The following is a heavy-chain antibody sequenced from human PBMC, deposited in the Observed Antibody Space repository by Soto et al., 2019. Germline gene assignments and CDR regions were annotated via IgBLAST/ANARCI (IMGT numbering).Heavy chain of an antibody. CDR2: ISGSGGST. J-gene: IGHJ6*02. CDR1: GFTWSSYA. D-gene: IGHD3-22*01. Sequence: XGSLILSCSASGFTWSSYAMSWVRQAPGRGLDWVSAISGSGGSTYYADSVKGRFTISRDNSKNTLYLQMNSLRAEDTAVYYCAKDPHYYDSSGYSAFTRYYYGMDVWGQGTTVTVSS. V-gene: IGHV3-23*01. CDR3: AKDPHYYDSSGYSAFTRYYYGMDV.